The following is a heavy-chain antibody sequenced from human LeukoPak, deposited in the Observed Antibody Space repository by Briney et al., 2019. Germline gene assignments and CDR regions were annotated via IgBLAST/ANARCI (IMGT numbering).Heavy chain of an antibody. CDR1: GFTFSDYY. J-gene: IGHJ4*02. CDR3: AKDTKYSSSWYVLFDY. CDR2: IRYDGSNK. D-gene: IGHD6-13*01. V-gene: IGHV3-30*02. Sequence: PGGSLRLSCAASGFTFSDYYMSWIRQAPGKGLEWVAFIRYDGSNKYYADSVKGRFTISRDNSKNTLYLQMNSLRAEDTAVYYCAKDTKYSSSWYVLFDYWGQGTLVTVSS.